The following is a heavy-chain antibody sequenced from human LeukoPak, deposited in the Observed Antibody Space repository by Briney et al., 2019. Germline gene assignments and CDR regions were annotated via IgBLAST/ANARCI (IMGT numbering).Heavy chain of an antibody. CDR2: IYTSGST. CDR3: ARARGYGDYVYGYYYYYMDV. CDR1: GYSISSGYY. Sequence: SETLSLTCTVSGYSISSGYYWGWIRQPPGKGLEWIGRIYTSGSTNYNPSLKSRVTISVDTSKNQFSLKLSSVTAADTAVYYCARARGYGDYVYGYYYYYMDVWGKGTTVTISS. V-gene: IGHV4-38-2*02. D-gene: IGHD4-17*01. J-gene: IGHJ6*03.